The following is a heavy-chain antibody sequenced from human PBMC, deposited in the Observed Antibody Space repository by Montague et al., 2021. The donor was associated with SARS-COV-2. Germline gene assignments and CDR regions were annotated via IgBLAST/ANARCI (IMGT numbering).Heavy chain of an antibody. D-gene: IGHD5-12*01. CDR2: ISSRGSTI. V-gene: IGHV3-48*03. J-gene: IGHJ4*02. CDR1: GFTFSSYE. CDR3: ARLGVDIVTTAIDY. Sequence: SLRLSCAASGFTFSSYEMNWIRQAPGKGLEWVPYISSRGSTIYYADSVKGRFTTSKNNAKNSLYLQMNSLRAEDTAVYYCARLGVDIVTTAIDYWGQGTLVTVSS.